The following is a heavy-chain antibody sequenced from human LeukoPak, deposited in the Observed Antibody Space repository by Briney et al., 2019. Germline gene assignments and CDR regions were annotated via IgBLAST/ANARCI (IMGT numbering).Heavy chain of an antibody. Sequence: SETLSLTCTVSGGSISSICYYWGWNRQPPGKGLEWIGSIYYSGSTYYNPSLKSRVTISVDTSKNQFSLKLSSVTAADTAVYYCARGKTWELFFDYWGQGTLVTVSS. CDR2: IYYSGST. D-gene: IGHD1-26*01. CDR1: GGSISSICYY. V-gene: IGHV4-39*07. J-gene: IGHJ4*02. CDR3: ARGKTWELFFDY.